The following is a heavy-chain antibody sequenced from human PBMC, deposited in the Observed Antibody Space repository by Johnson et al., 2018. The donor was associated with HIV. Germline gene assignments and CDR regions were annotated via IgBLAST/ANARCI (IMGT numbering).Heavy chain of an antibody. J-gene: IGHJ3*02. Sequence: QMLLVESGGGVVQPGGSLRLSCAASGFTFSSHGMHWVRQAPGKGLEWVTFIRYDETNKYYADSVKGRFTISRKNSKNTLYLQMNSLRDEDTALYYCAKDRSGGALWAFDIWCHGTMVTVSS. D-gene: IGHD2-15*01. V-gene: IGHV3-30*02. CDR3: AKDRSGGALWAFDI. CDR1: GFTFSSHG. CDR2: IRYDETNK.